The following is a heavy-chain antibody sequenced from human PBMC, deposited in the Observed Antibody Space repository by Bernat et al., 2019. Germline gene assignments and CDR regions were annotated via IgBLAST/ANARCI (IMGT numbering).Heavy chain of an antibody. D-gene: IGHD6-19*01. J-gene: IGHJ6*02. V-gene: IGHV1-18*04. Sequence: QVQLVQSGAEVKKPGASVKVSCKASGYTFTSYGISWVRQAPGQGLEWMGWISAYNGNTNYAQKLQGRVTMTTDTSTSTAYMELRSLRSDDTAVYYCAITRTVAGAYYYYYGMDVCGQGTTVTVSS. CDR3: AITRTVAGAYYYYYGMDV. CDR1: GYTFTSYG. CDR2: ISAYNGNT.